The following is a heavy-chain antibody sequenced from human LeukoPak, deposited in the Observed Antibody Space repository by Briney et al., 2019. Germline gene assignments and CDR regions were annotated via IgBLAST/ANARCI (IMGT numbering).Heavy chain of an antibody. Sequence: GASVKVSCKASGGTFSSYAISWVRQAPGQGLEWMGGIIPIFGTANYAQKFQGRVTITADESTSTAYMELSSLRSEDTAVYYCARNVDSSSWYHYFDYWGQGTLVTVSS. CDR2: IIPIFGTA. CDR3: ARNVDSSSWYHYFDY. CDR1: GGTFSSYA. D-gene: IGHD6-13*01. J-gene: IGHJ4*02. V-gene: IGHV1-69*13.